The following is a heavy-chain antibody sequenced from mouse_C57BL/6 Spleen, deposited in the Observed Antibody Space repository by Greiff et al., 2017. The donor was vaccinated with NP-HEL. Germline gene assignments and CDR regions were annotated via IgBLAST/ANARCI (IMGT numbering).Heavy chain of an antibody. CDR3: AREDYYGSSYEGYAMDY. V-gene: IGHV1-82*01. D-gene: IGHD1-1*01. CDR2: LYPGDGDT. Sequence: QVQLQQSGPELVKPGASVKISCKASGYAFSSSWMNWVKQRPGKGLEWIGRLYPGDGDTNYNGKFKGKATLTADKSSSTAYMQLSSLTSEDSAVYFCAREDYYGSSYEGYAMDYWGQGTSVTVSS. CDR1: GYAFSSSW. J-gene: IGHJ4*01.